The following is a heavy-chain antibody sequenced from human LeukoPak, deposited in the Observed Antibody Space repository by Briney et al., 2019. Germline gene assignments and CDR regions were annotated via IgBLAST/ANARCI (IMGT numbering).Heavy chain of an antibody. CDR3: ARGISGWYEFDY. D-gene: IGHD6-19*01. J-gene: IGHJ4*02. V-gene: IGHV4-38-2*01. Sequence: PSETLSLTCAVSGYSISSGYYWGWIRQPPGKGLEWIGSIYHSGSTYYNPSLKSRVTTSVDTSKNQFSLKLSSVTAADTAVYYCARGISGWYEFDYWGQGTLVTVSS. CDR1: GYSISSGYY. CDR2: IYHSGST.